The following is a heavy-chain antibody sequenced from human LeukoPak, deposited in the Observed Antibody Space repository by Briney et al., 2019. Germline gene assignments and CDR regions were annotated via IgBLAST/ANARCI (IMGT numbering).Heavy chain of an antibody. V-gene: IGHV4-34*01. CDR2: INHSGST. CDR1: GGSFSGYY. J-gene: IGHJ6*03. D-gene: IGHD5-18*01. CDR3: ARTTEGGYTYDYFYYYYMDV. Sequence: SETLSLTCAVYGGSFSGYYWSWIRQPPGKGLEWIGEINHSGSTNYNPSLKSRGTISVDTSKNQFSLKLSSVTAADTAVYYCARTTEGGYTYDYFYYYYMDVWGKGTTVTISS.